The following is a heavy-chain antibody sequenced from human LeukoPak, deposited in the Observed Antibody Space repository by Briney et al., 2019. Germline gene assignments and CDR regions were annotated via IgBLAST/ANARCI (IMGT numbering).Heavy chain of an antibody. CDR2: ISTSSSYI. J-gene: IGHJ4*02. CDR1: GFTFSSYS. CDR3: ARDLRSSGYYAFDY. D-gene: IGHD3-22*01. V-gene: IGHV3-21*01. Sequence: GGSLRLSCAASGFTFSSYSMNWVRQAPGKGLEWVSCISTSSSYIYYADSVKGRFTTSRDNAKNSPYLQMNSLRAEDTAVYYCARDLRSSGYYAFDYWGQGTLVTVSS.